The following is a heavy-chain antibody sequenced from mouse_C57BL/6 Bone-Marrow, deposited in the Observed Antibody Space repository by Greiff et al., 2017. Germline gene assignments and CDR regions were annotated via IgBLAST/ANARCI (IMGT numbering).Heavy chain of an antibody. CDR3: ASGDTNWEDFDY. J-gene: IGHJ2*01. Sequence: QVQLQQPGAELVRPGTSVKLSCKASGYTFTSYWMHWVKQRPGQGLEWIGVIDPSDSDTNYNQKFKGKATLTVDTSSSTAYMQLSSLSSDDSAVYYCASGDTNWEDFDYWGPGTTLTVSS. D-gene: IGHD4-1*01. V-gene: IGHV1-59*01. CDR1: GYTFTSYW. CDR2: IDPSDSDT.